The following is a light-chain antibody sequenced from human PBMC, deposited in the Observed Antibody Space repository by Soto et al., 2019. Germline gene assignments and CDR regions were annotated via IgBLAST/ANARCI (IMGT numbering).Light chain of an antibody. CDR2: AAS. CDR1: QSVSSN. CDR3: QQYTEWPPWT. V-gene: IGKV3-15*01. J-gene: IGKJ1*01. Sequence: EIIMTQSPATLSVSPGERASLSCRASQSVSSNLAWYQQKPGQAPRLLIYAASTRATGISTRFSGSGSGTEFTLTISSLQSEDFAIYYCQQYTEWPPWTFGQGTK.